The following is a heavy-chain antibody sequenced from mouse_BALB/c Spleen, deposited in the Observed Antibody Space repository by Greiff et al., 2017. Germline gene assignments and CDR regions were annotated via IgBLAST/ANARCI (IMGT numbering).Heavy chain of an antibody. CDR3: ARGGLVYAMDY. CDR1: GFTFSSFG. D-gene: IGHD2-4*01. J-gene: IGHJ4*01. CDR2: ISSGSSTI. Sequence: EVQLVESGGGLVQPGGSRKLSCAASGFTFSSFGMHWVRQAPEKGLEWVAYISSGSSTIYYADTVKGRFTISRDNPKNTLFLQMTSLRSEDTAMYYCARGGLVYAMDYWGQGTSVTVSS. V-gene: IGHV5-17*02.